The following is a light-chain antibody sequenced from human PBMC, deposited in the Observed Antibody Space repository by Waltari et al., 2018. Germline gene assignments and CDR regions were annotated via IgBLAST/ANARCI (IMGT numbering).Light chain of an antibody. CDR1: SGDVGGYNY. CDR3: NSYTTSSTQV. CDR2: AVI. J-gene: IGLJ1*01. V-gene: IGLV2-14*01. Sequence: QSALTQPASVSGSPGQSITIPCTGTSGDVGGYNYVSWYQQHSGKAPKLMIYAVIKRPSGVSNRFSGSKSGNTASLTISGLQAEDEADYYCNSYTTSSTQVFGTGTKVTVL.